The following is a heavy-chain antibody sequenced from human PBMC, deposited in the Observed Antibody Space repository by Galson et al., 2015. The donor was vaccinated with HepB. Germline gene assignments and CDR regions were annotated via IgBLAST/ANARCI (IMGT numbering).Heavy chain of an antibody. CDR3: AKFRFLEWLLFDY. D-gene: IGHD3-3*01. CDR1: GFTFSSYA. CDR2: ISGSGGST. Sequence: SLRLSCAASGFTFSSYAMTWVRQAPGKGLEWVSAISGSGGSTYYADSVKGRFTISRDNSKNTLYLQMNSLRAEDTAVYYCAKFRFLEWLLFDYWGQGTLVTVSS. J-gene: IGHJ4*02. V-gene: IGHV3-23*01.